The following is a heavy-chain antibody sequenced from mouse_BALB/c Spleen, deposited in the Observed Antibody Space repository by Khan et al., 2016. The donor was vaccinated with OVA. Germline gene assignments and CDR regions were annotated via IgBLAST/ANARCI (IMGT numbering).Heavy chain of an antibody. CDR1: GYTFTDYS. V-gene: IGHV9-2-1*01. CDR2: INTETGEP. D-gene: IGHD2-12*01. Sequence: QIQLVQSGPELKKPGETVKISCKASGYTFTDYSMHWVKQAPGKGLKWMGWINTETGEPTYADGFKGRFAFSMETSASTAYLQINNLKNEDTATYFGDRGGYDGYYYAMDYWGHGTSVTVSS. J-gene: IGHJ4*01. CDR3: DRGGYDGYYYAMDY.